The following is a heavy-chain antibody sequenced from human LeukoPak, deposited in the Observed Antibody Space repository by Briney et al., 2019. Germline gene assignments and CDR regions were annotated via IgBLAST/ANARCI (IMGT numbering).Heavy chain of an antibody. D-gene: IGHD2-15*01. CDR1: GFTFSDYY. Sequence: GGSLRLSCAASGFTFSDYYMNWIRQAPGKGLEWISYISSSSSYTNFADSVKGRFTISRDNAKNSLYLQMNSLRAEDTAVYYCARGGIWGPNAFDIWGQGTMVTVSP. J-gene: IGHJ3*02. CDR2: ISSSSSYT. V-gene: IGHV3-11*05. CDR3: ARGGIWGPNAFDI.